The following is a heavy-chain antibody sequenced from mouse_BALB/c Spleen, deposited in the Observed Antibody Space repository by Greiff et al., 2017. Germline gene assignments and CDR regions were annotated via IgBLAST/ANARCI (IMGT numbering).Heavy chain of an antibody. D-gene: IGHD1-2*01. J-gene: IGHJ4*01. V-gene: IGHV10-1*02. CDR1: GFTFNTYA. CDR2: IRSKSNNYAT. Sequence: EVQGVESGGGLVQPKGSLKLSCAASGFTFNTYAMNWVRQAPGKGLEWVARIRSKSNNYATYYADSVKDRFTISRDDSQSMLYLQMNNLKTEDTAMYYCVRQGIITTATAMDYWGQGTSVTVSS. CDR3: VRQGIITTATAMDY.